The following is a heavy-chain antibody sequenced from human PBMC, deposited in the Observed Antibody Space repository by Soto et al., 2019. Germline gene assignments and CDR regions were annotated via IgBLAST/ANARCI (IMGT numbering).Heavy chain of an antibody. J-gene: IGHJ3*02. CDR1: GYTFTSYG. V-gene: IGHV1-18*01. CDR3: ARTRLLWFGELLRGDAFDI. D-gene: IGHD3-10*01. CDR2: ISAYNGNT. Sequence: ASVKVSCKASGYTFTSYGISWVRQAPGQGLEWMGWISAYNGNTNYAQKLQGRVTMTTDTSTSTAYMELRSLRSDDTAVYYCARTRLLWFGELLRGDAFDIWGQGTMVTVSS.